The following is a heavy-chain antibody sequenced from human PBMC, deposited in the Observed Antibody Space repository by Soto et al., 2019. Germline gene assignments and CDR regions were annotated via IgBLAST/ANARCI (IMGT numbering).Heavy chain of an antibody. CDR3: ARGVGTMVRGVIITRRMDYYYGMDV. Sequence: GGSLRLSCTTSGFTFGDYALSWVRQAPGKGLEWVGFIRRNAYGGTTDYAASVKGRFTISRDDSKSIAYLQMNSLRDEDTAVYYCARGVGTMVRGVIITRRMDYYYGMDVWGQGTTVTVSS. CDR1: GFTFGDYA. V-gene: IGHV3-49*04. CDR2: IRRNAYGGTT. D-gene: IGHD3-10*01. J-gene: IGHJ6*02.